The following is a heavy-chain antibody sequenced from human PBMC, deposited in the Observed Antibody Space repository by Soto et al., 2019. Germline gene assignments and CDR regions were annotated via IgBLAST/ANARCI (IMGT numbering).Heavy chain of an antibody. J-gene: IGHJ6*03. CDR1: GGSISSYY. CDR2: IYYSGST. Sequence: SETLSLTCTVSGGSISSYYWSWIRQPPGKGLEWIGYIYYSGSTNYNPSLKSRVTISVDTSKNQFSLKLSSVTAADTAVYYCARGAYDFWSGYYPGKDYYYMDVWGKGTTVTVSS. D-gene: IGHD3-3*01. CDR3: ARGAYDFWSGYYPGKDYYYMDV. V-gene: IGHV4-59*01.